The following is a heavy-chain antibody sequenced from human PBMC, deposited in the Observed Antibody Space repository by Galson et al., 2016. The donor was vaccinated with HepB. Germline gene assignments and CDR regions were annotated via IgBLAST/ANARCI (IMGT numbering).Heavy chain of an antibody. CDR3: ARNKGYGDNAWCDP. Sequence: TLSLTCTVSGGSISSGSYYWSWIRQPTGKGPEWIGRIYTNGNTNFNPSLKSRVTMSVDTSKNQFSLNLSSVTAADTGVYYCARNKGYGDNAWCDPWGQGTLVTVSS. CDR2: IYTNGNT. CDR1: GGSISSGSYY. D-gene: IGHD5-12*01. J-gene: IGHJ5*02. V-gene: IGHV4-61*02.